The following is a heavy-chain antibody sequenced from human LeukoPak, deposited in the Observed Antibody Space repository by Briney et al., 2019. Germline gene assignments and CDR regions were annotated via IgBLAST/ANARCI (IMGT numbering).Heavy chain of an antibody. Sequence: GGSLRLSCAAYGFTFSNAWMNWVRQAPGKGLEWVGRIKTKTGGGTTDYAAPVKGRFTISRDDSKNTLFLQMNSLKTEDTAVYYCTTNDAFDIWGQGTMVTASS. J-gene: IGHJ3*02. V-gene: IGHV3-15*01. CDR2: IKTKTGGGTT. CDR1: GFTFSNAW. CDR3: TTNDAFDI.